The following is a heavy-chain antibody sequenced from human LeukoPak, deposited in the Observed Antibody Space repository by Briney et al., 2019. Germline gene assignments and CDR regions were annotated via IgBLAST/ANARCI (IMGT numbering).Heavy chain of an antibody. J-gene: IGHJ4*02. CDR3: ARDRSSSALLGY. V-gene: IGHV1-69*04. CDR2: IIPILGIA. Sequence: SVKVSCKASGGTFSSYAISWVRQAPGQGLEWMGRIIPILGIANYAQKFQGRVTITADKSTSTAYMELSSLRSEDTAVYYCARDRSSSALLGYWGQGTLVTVSS. CDR1: GGTFSSYA. D-gene: IGHD6-13*01.